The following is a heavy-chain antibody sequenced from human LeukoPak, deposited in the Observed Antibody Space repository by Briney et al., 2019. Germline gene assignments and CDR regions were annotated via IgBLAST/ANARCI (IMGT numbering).Heavy chain of an antibody. CDR3: ARSPFIVVVPAPPVDI. Sequence: GGSLRLSCAASGFTFSSYAMHWVRQAPGKGLEYVSAISSNGGSTYYANSVKGRFTISRDNSKNTLYLQMGSLRAEDMAVYYCARSPFIVVVPAPPVDIWGQGTMVTVX. V-gene: IGHV3-64*01. J-gene: IGHJ3*02. CDR1: GFTFSSYA. CDR2: ISSNGGST. D-gene: IGHD2-2*01.